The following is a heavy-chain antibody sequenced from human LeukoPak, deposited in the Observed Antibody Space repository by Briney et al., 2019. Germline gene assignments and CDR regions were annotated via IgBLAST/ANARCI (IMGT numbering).Heavy chain of an antibody. CDR1: GFTFSSYA. J-gene: IGHJ4*02. Sequence: ARGSLRLSCAASGFTFSSYAMSWVRQAPGKGLEWVSAISGSGGSTYYADSVKGRFTISRDNSKNTLYLQMNNLTAEDTAVYYCARGGRYGSPDYWGQGTLVTVSS. CDR3: ARGGRYGSPDY. D-gene: IGHD3-16*02. CDR2: ISGSGGST. V-gene: IGHV3-23*01.